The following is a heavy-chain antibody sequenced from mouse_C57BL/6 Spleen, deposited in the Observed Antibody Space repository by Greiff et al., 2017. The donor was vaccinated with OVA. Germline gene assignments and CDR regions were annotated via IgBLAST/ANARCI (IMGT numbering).Heavy chain of an antibody. CDR2: ISDGGSYT. CDR1: GFTFSSYA. J-gene: IGHJ2*01. V-gene: IGHV5-4*03. CDR3: ARGLGRGYYFDY. Sequence: EVKLVESGGGLVKPGGSLKLSCAASGFTFSSYAMSWVRQTPEKRLEWVATISDGGSYTYYPDNVKGRFTSSRDNAKNHLYLQMSHLKSEDTAMYYCARGLGRGYYFDYWGQGTTLTVSS. D-gene: IGHD4-1*01.